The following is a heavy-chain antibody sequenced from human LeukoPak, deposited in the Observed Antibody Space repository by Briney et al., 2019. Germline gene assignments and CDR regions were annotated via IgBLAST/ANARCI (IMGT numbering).Heavy chain of an antibody. V-gene: IGHV3-11*01. CDR1: GFTFSDYY. D-gene: IGHD5-12*01. CDR3: ARAGTPGYSGYDFLGYYYYYMDV. J-gene: IGHJ6*03. CDR2: ISSSGSTI. Sequence: GGSLRLSCAASGFTFSDYYMSWIRQAPGKGLEWVSYISSSGSTIYYADSVKGRFTISRDNAKNSLHLQMNSLRAEDTAVYYCARAGTPGYSGYDFLGYYYYYMDVWGKGTTVTVSS.